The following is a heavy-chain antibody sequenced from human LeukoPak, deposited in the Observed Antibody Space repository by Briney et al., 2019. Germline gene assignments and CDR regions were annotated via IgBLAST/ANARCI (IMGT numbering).Heavy chain of an antibody. J-gene: IGHJ4*02. Sequence: GGSLRLSCAASGFPFSRYWMNWVRHAPGKGLVGVSRIDRDGSITNYADSVKGRFTISRDNAKNTVYLQLDSLRVEDTGVYYCTTTTTRGYWGQGTLVTVSS. V-gene: IGHV3-74*01. CDR2: IDRDGSIT. CDR3: TTTTTRGY. D-gene: IGHD1-1*01. CDR1: GFPFSRYW.